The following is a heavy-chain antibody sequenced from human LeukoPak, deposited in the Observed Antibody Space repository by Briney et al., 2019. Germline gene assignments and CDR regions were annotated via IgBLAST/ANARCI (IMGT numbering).Heavy chain of an antibody. D-gene: IGHD3-22*01. CDR2: IYDSGST. J-gene: IGHJ3*02. Sequence: SETLSLTCTVSGGSISSYYWSWIRQPPGKGLEWIGYIYDSGSTNYNPSLKSRVTISVDTSNNQFSLKLCSVTAADTAVYYCACLTTADAFDIWGQGTMVTVSS. CDR1: GGSISSYY. V-gene: IGHV4-59*01. CDR3: ACLTTADAFDI.